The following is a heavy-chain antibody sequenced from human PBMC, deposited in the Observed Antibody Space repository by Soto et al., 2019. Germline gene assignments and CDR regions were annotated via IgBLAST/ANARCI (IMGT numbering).Heavy chain of an antibody. Sequence: GESLKISCKGSGYSFTSYWISWLRQMPGKGLEWMGRIDPSDSCTNYSPSFQGHVTISADKSISTAYLQWSCLKASDTAMYYCARRVIGGRAGYNDPDAFDIWGQGTMVTV. D-gene: IGHD3-22*01. CDR3: ARRVIGGRAGYNDPDAFDI. CDR2: IDPSDSCT. CDR1: GYSFTSYW. J-gene: IGHJ3*02. V-gene: IGHV5-10-1*01.